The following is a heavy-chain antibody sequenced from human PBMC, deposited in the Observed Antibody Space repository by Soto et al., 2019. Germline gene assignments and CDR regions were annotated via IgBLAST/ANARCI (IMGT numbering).Heavy chain of an antibody. D-gene: IGHD3-22*01. Sequence: QITLKESGPTLVKPTQTLTLTCTFSGFSLSTRGVGVGWIRQPPGKALEWLGLVYWDDDERYSPSLKSRLTITKDTSKNQVVLIMTNMDPVDTATYYCARDSSGYYGFDYWGQGTLVTVSS. CDR2: VYWDDDE. V-gene: IGHV2-5*02. CDR3: ARDSSGYYGFDY. J-gene: IGHJ4*02. CDR1: GFSLSTRGVG.